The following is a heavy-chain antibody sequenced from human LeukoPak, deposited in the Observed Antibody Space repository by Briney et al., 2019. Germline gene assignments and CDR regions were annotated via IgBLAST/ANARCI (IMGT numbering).Heavy chain of an antibody. CDR1: GGSIKSDSYY. D-gene: IGHD3/OR15-3a*01. CDR3: ARKHHQLDGIDS. V-gene: IGHV4-39*01. J-gene: IGHJ4*02. Sequence: PSETLSLTCSVSGGSIKSDSYYWRWIRQPPGKGLEWIGSIYFGGNTHYNPSLKSRVSIFVDTSKNQFSLSLTSVTAADTAIYYCARKHHQLDGIDSWGQGTLVTVSS. CDR2: IYFGGNT.